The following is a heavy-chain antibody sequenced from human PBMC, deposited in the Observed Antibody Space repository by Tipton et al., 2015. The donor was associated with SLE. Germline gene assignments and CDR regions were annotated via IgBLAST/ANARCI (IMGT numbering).Heavy chain of an antibody. CDR1: GDFITSYY. CDR2: MYFSGTT. V-gene: IGHV4-4*07. J-gene: IGHJ4*02. CDR3: ARGLRADRSSHFDY. Sequence: GLVKPSETLSLSCIVSGDFITSYYWSWIRQSAGKGLEWIGRMYFSGTTHYNPSLKSRVTMSFDTSKKKFSLNLTSVTAADTAVYYCARGLRADRSSHFDYWGQGTLATVSS. D-gene: IGHD3-22*01.